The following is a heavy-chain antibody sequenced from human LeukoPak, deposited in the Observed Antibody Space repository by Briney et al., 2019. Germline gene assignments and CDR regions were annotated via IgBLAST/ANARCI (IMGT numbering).Heavy chain of an antibody. V-gene: IGHV4-31*03. CDR1: GGSISSGGYY. CDR3: ARGPYYYGSGSYSGRRSSWFDP. D-gene: IGHD3-10*01. Sequence: PSQTLSLTCTVSGGSISSGGYYWSWIRQHPGKGLEWIGYIYYSGSTYYNPSLKSRVTISVDTSKNQFSLKLSSVTAADTAVYYCARGPYYYGSGSYSGRRSSWFDPWGQGTLVTVSS. J-gene: IGHJ5*02. CDR2: IYYSGST.